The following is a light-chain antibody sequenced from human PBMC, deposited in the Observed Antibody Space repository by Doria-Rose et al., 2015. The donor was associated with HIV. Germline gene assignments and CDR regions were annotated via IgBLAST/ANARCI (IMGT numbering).Light chain of an antibody. V-gene: IGKV3-20*01. CDR2: DGS. CDR3: HQYGTSWT. CDR1: QSFSSTY. Sequence: TQSPGTLSLSPGERATLSCSASQSFSSTYIAWHQQKPGQAPSLLIYDGSTRATGIPDRFSASGSGTDFTLTINRLEPEDFALYYCHQYGTSWTFGQGTKVEI. J-gene: IGKJ1*01.